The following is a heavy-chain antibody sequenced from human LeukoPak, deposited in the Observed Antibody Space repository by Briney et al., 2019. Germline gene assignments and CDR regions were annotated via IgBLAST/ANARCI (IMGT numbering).Heavy chain of an antibody. D-gene: IGHD5-24*01. Sequence: ASVKDSCKASGYTFTNHGLNWVRQAPGQGLEGMGWINAYNGNTNYARRLQGRVTMTTDTSTSTAYMELRSLTSDDTAVYYCARGGYIAFDIWGQGTMVIVSS. J-gene: IGHJ3*02. CDR2: INAYNGNT. CDR1: GYTFTNHG. V-gene: IGHV1-18*01. CDR3: ARGGYIAFDI.